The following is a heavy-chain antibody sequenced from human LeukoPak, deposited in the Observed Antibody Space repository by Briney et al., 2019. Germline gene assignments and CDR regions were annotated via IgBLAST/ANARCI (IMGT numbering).Heavy chain of an antibody. D-gene: IGHD3-9*01. CDR1: GFTFSSYA. V-gene: IGHV3-30*04. Sequence: QPGRSLRLSCAASGFTFSSYAMHWVRQAPGKGLEWVAVISYEGSNKYYADSVKGRFTISRDNSKNTLYLQMNSLRAEDTAVYYCARGTDILTGYYSVSYFDYWGQGTLVTVSS. J-gene: IGHJ4*02. CDR3: ARGTDILTGYYSVSYFDY. CDR2: ISYEGSNK.